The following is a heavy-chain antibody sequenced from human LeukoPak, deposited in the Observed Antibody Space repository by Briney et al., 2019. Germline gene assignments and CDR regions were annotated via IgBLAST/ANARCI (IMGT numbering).Heavy chain of an antibody. CDR3: ARVGQGCFDL. V-gene: IGHV4-59*01. CDR1: GGSIGTYY. CDR2: IYHSGST. J-gene: IGHJ2*01. Sequence: SETLSLTCTVSGGSIGTYYWSWIRLPPGNGLEWIGYIYHSGSTNYNPSLKSRVTISVDRSKNQFSLKLSSVTAADTAVYYCARVGQGCFDLWGRGTLVTVSS.